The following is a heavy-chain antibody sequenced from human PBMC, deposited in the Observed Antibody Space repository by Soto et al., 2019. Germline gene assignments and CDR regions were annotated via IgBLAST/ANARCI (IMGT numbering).Heavy chain of an antibody. CDR2: ISYDGSNK. D-gene: IGHD2-2*01. J-gene: IGHJ6*03. V-gene: IGHV3-30*18. CDR3: AKVADPSSYQLLPRGWYYYYYMDV. CDR1: GFTFSSYG. Sequence: GGSLRLSCAASGFTFSSYGMHWVRQAPGKGLEWVAVISYDGSNKYYADSVKGRFTISRDNSKNTLYLQMNSLRAEDTAVYYCAKVADPSSYQLLPRGWYYYYYMDVWGKGTTVTVSS.